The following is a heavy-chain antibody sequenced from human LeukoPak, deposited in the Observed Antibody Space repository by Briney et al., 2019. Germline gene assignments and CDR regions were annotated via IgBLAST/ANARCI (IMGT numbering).Heavy chain of an antibody. V-gene: IGHV4-34*01. CDR1: GGSFSGCY. Sequence: PSETLSLTCAVYGGSFSGCYWSWIRQPPGKGLEWIGEINHSGSTNYNPSLKSRVTISVDTSKNQFSLKLSSVTAADTAVYYCARGNGDNPIVVVPAAYFDYWGQGTLVTVSS. D-gene: IGHD2-2*01. CDR3: ARGNGDNPIVVVPAAYFDY. CDR2: INHSGST. J-gene: IGHJ4*02.